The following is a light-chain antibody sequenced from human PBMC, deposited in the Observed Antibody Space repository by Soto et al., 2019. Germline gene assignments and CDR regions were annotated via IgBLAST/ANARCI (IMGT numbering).Light chain of an antibody. J-gene: IGLJ3*02. Sequence: QSVLTQPPSASGSPGQSVTISCIGTSSDVGRYNYVSWYQHHPGKAPKLIIYEVTKRPSGVPDRFSGSKSGNTASLTVSGLQADDEADYYCNSHAGAYTWMFGGGTKVTVL. V-gene: IGLV2-8*01. CDR2: EVT. CDR1: SSDVGRYNY. CDR3: NSHAGAYTWM.